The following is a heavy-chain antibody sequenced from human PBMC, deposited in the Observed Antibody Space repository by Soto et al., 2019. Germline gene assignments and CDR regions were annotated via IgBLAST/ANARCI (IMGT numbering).Heavy chain of an antibody. J-gene: IGHJ4*02. Sequence: GEDPKLSWKGSGYSFTSYWISWVRQMPGKGLEGMGRIDPSDSYTNYSPSFQGPVTISADKSISTAYLLWSSLKASDTAMYYCARHLQDGYSGSPSFDYWGPGTMVTVST. CDR1: GYSFTSYW. CDR2: IDPSDSYT. V-gene: IGHV5-10-1*01. D-gene: IGHD5-12*01. CDR3: ARHLQDGYSGSPSFDY.